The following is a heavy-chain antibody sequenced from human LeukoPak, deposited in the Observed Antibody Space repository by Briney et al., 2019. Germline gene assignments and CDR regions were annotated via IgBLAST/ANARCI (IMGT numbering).Heavy chain of an antibody. V-gene: IGHV3-21*04. Sequence: GGSLRLSCGGSGFTFSTYNMNWVHQAPGKGLEWISSITSSSSYIYYADSVKGRFTISRDNSKNTLYLQMNSLRAEDTAVYYCAKCILTGYYKGYMDVWGKGTTVTISS. CDR2: ITSSSSYI. CDR3: AKCILTGYYKGYMDV. D-gene: IGHD3-9*01. CDR1: GFTFSTYN. J-gene: IGHJ6*03.